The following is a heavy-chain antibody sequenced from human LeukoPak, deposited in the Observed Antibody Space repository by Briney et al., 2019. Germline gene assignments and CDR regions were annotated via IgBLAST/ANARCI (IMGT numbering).Heavy chain of an antibody. CDR1: GYSFTTYW. V-gene: IGHV5-51*01. CDR2: IYPDDSDT. CDR3: VRQREASGTIKHFDP. Sequence: GESLKISCMSSGYSFTTYWIGWVRQMPGTGLEWGGAIYPDDSDTSYIPTFQGHVVVSADRSIITAYLQWNTLKTSDTAMYYCVRQREASGTIKHFDPWGKGTLVIVSS. J-gene: IGHJ5*02. D-gene: IGHD3-10*01.